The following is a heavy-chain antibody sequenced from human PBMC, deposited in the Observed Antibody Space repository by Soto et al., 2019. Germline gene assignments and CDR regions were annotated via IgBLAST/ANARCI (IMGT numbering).Heavy chain of an antibody. CDR3: ARGDYYDTNGPFSDAFDI. Sequence: GGSLRLSCAVSGFAFRTYWMTWVRQAPGKGLEWVGNIKPDGSEKYYGDSVKGRFTISRDNAENSMSLQMNSLSAEDTAVYFCARGDYYDTNGPFSDAFDIWGQGTMVTVSS. J-gene: IGHJ3*02. CDR1: GFAFRTYW. V-gene: IGHV3-7*04. CDR2: IKPDGSEK. D-gene: IGHD3-22*01.